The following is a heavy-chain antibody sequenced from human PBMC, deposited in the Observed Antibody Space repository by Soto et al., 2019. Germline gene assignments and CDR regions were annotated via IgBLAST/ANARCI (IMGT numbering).Heavy chain of an antibody. V-gene: IGHV1-18*01. D-gene: IGHD3-3*01. J-gene: IGHJ5*02. CDR1: GYTFTSYG. Sequence: ASVKVSCKASGYTFTSYGISWVRQAPGQGLEWMGWISAYNGNTNYAQKLQGRVTMTTDTSTSTAYMELRSLRSDDTAVYYCARAHEITIFGVVIQHNWFDPWGQGTLVTAPQ. CDR3: ARAHEITIFGVVIQHNWFDP. CDR2: ISAYNGNT.